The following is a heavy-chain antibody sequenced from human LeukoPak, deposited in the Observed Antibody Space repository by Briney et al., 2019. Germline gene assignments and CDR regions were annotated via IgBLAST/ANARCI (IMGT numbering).Heavy chain of an antibody. CDR2: INQDGGEE. CDR1: GFTFGIYA. D-gene: IGHD2-15*01. CDR3: ARTKIPIVLDS. V-gene: IGHV3-7*01. Sequence: GGSLRLSCTASGFTFGIYAMSWVRQAPGKRLEWVANINQDGGEEYYVDSVKGRFTVSRDNPKNSLYLQMNSLRAEDTAVYYCARTKIPIVLDSWGQGTLVTVSS. J-gene: IGHJ4*02.